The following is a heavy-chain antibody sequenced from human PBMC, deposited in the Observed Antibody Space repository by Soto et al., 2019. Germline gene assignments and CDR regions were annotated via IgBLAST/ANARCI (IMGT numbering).Heavy chain of an antibody. J-gene: IGHJ2*01. Sequence: GGSLRLSCAASGFTFSSYAMSWVRQAPGKGLEWVSAISGSGGSTYYADSVKGRFTISRDNSKNTLYLQMNSLRAEDTAVYYCAKDVRRSVRLRFGSSYWYFDLWGRGTLVTVSS. CDR1: GFTFSSYA. D-gene: IGHD5-12*01. V-gene: IGHV3-23*01. CDR2: ISGSGGST. CDR3: AKDVRRSVRLRFGSSYWYFDL.